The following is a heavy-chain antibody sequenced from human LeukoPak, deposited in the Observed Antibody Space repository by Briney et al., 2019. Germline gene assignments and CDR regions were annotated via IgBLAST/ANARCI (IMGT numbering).Heavy chain of an antibody. J-gene: IGHJ3*02. V-gene: IGHV4-4*07. CDR2: IYTSGST. D-gene: IGHD2-15*01. CDR1: GGSISSYY. CDR3: ARDCSGGSCHYAFDI. Sequence: KPSETLSLTCTVSGGSISSYYWSWIRQPAGKGLEWIGRIYTSGSTNYNPSLKSRVTMSVDTSKNQFSLKLSSVTAADTAVYYCARDCSGGSCHYAFDIWGQGTMVTVSS.